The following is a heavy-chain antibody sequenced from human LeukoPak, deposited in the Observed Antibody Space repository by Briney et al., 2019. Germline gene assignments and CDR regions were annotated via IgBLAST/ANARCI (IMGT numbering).Heavy chain of an antibody. CDR1: GFTFSSYA. CDR2: IGVNGIST. V-gene: IGHV3-23*01. J-gene: IGHJ4*02. Sequence: GGSLRLSCAASGFTFSSYAMSWVRQAPGKGLEWVSAIGVNGISTSYAGPVKGRFTISRDNSKNTLFLQMNSLRAEDTALYYCAKDWSASDWGQGTLVTVSS. CDR3: AKDWSASD. D-gene: IGHD6-25*01.